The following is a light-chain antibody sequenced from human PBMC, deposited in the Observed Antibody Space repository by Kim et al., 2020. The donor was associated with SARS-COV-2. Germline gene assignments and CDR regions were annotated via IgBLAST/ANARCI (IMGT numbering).Light chain of an antibody. Sequence: ASGGDRVTITCRKSQDITNSVAWYQQRPGKSPKLLIYDASNLESGVPSRFSGSGYGTDFTLTISSLLPEDFATYYCQQFNSFPLTFGGGTKVDIK. V-gene: IGKV1-13*02. CDR2: DAS. CDR1: QDITNS. CDR3: QQFNSFPLT. J-gene: IGKJ4*01.